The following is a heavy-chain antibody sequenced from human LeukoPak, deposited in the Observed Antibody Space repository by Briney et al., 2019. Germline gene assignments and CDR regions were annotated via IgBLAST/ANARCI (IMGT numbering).Heavy chain of an antibody. Sequence: SETLSLTCTVSGGPISSNSFYWGWIRQPPGKGLEWIGSIYYSGSTYYNPSLKSRVTISVDTSKNQSSLKLSSVTVADTAVYYCARNRYYYGSGNYGVPNWFDPWGQGTLVTVSS. CDR1: GGPISSNSFY. V-gene: IGHV4-39*01. J-gene: IGHJ5*02. CDR3: ARNRYYYGSGNYGVPNWFDP. D-gene: IGHD3-10*01. CDR2: IYYSGST.